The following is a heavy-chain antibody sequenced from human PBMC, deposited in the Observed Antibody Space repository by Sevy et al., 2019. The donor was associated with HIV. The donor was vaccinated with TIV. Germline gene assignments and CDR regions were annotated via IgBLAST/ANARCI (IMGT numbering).Heavy chain of an antibody. J-gene: IGHJ3*02. CDR1: GFTFSSYS. Sequence: GESLKISCAASGFTFSSYSMNWVRQAPGKGLEWVSSISSSSSYIYYADSVKGRFTISRDNAKNSLYLQMNSLRAEDTAVYYCARAWSEQWLGRGGGGSSDAFDIWGQGTMVTVSS. D-gene: IGHD3-10*01. CDR3: ARAWSEQWLGRGGGGSSDAFDI. CDR2: ISSSSSYI. V-gene: IGHV3-21*01.